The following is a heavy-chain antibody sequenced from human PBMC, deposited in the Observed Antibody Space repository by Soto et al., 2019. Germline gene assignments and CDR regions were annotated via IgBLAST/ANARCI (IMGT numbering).Heavy chain of an antibody. J-gene: IGHJ4*02. CDR1: GFTFSSYG. Sequence: QVQLVESGGGVVQPGRSLRLSCAASGFTFSSYGMHWVRQAPGKGLEWVEVISYDGSNKYYADSVKGRFTISRDNSKNTLYLQMNSLRAEDTAVYYCAKVGPYDFWSGYHDYWGQGTLVTVSS. CDR2: ISYDGSNK. V-gene: IGHV3-30*18. CDR3: AKVGPYDFWSGYHDY. D-gene: IGHD3-3*01.